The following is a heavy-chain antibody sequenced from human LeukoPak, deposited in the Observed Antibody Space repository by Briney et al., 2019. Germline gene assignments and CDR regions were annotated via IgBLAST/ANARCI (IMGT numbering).Heavy chain of an antibody. CDR1: GFSFTNAW. J-gene: IGHJ4*02. D-gene: IGHD6-19*01. Sequence: PAGSLRLSCAASGFSFTNAWMSWVRQAPGKGLEWVSLIYSGGDTYYPDSVKGRFTISRDNAKNSLYLQMNSLRAEDTAVYYCARLEQWLAHWGQGTLVTVSS. CDR3: ARLEQWLAH. V-gene: IGHV3-53*01. CDR2: IYSGGDT.